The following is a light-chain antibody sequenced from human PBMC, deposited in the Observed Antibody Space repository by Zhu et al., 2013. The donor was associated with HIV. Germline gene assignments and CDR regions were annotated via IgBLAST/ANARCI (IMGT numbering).Light chain of an antibody. V-gene: IGKV3-11*01. CDR1: KTINRGY. J-gene: IGKJ3*01. CDR3: QQRSNWPPLFT. CDR2: GAS. Sequence: EIVLTQSPGTLSLSPGERATVSCRATKTINRGYLAWYQQKPGQSPRLLIYGASNRATGIPDRFSGRGSGTDFTLTISSLEPEDFAVYYCQQRSNWPPLFTFGPGTKVDIK.